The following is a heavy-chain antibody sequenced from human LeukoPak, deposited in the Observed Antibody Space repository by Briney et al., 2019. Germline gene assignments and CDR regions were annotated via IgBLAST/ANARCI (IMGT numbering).Heavy chain of an antibody. CDR3: ARDAVN. J-gene: IGHJ4*02. Sequence: GGSLRLSCAASGFTFNYYWMHWVRQGPGKGLEWVSRINSDGTSTTYADSVKGRVTISRDNVKNTLYLRMNSLTVEDTAVYYCARDAVNWGQGTLVIVSS. CDR1: GFTFNYYW. CDR2: INSDGTST. V-gene: IGHV3-74*03.